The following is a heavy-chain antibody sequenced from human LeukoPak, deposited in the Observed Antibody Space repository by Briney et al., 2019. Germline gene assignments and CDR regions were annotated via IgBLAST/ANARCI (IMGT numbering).Heavy chain of an antibody. J-gene: IGHJ6*03. CDR1: GFSFITYG. V-gene: IGHV3-23*01. D-gene: IGHD3-9*01. Sequence: PGGSLSLSCAASGFSFITYGMSWVRQPPGKGLEWVSGIGGDDSAYYADSVKGRFTISRDNSKNSLYLQMNSLRAEDTAVYYCAKCILTGYYKGYMDVWGKGTTVTISS. CDR2: IGGDDSA. CDR3: AKCILTGYYKGYMDV.